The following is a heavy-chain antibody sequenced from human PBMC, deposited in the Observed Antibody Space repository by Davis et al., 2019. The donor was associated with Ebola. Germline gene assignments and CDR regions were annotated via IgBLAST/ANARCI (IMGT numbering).Heavy chain of an antibody. Sequence: MPSETLSLTCAVYGGSFSGYYWSWIRQPAGKGLEWIGRIYTSGSTNYNPSIKSRVTMSVDTSKNQFSLKLSSVTAADTAVYYCARGQRGYSFWGRGTLVIVSS. CDR2: IYTSGST. CDR3: ARGQRGYSF. J-gene: IGHJ4*02. CDR1: GGSFSGYY. V-gene: IGHV4-59*10. D-gene: IGHD5-18*01.